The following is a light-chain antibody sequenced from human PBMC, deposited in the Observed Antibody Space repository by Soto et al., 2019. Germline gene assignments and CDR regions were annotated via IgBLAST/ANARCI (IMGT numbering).Light chain of an antibody. Sequence: ELVLTQSPGTLSLSPGDRATLSCRASLSLPSRSLAWYQQRPGQAPRVLISAASTRAADIPDRFSGSGSGTDFTLTINRLKPEDFAFYYCQQYDYSPRTFGQGTKVEVK. CDR3: QQYDYSPRT. CDR2: AAS. CDR1: LSLPSRS. V-gene: IGKV3-20*01. J-gene: IGKJ1*01.